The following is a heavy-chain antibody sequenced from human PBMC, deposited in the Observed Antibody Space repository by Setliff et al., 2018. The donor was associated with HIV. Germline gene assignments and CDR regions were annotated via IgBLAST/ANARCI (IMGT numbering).Heavy chain of an antibody. CDR3: ARGPYTIDY. D-gene: IGHD3-16*01. V-gene: IGHV3-48*03. CDR1: GYSFSSYE. CDR2: ISSSGSSI. Sequence: PGGSLRLSCAGSGYSFSSYEMNWVRQGPGKGLEWVSSISSSGSSIYYADSVKGRFTISRDNAKNSLYLQMNSLRAEDTAVYYCARGPYTIDYWGQGTLVTVSS. J-gene: IGHJ4*02.